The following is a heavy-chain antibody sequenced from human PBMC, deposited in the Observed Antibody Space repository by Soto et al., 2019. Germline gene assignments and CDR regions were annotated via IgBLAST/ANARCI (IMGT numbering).Heavy chain of an antibody. CDR3: ARDADSSGLHY. V-gene: IGHV3-53*02. Sequence: EVSLVETGGGLIHPGGSLRLSCAASGFTVSGMFMNWVRQAPGKGLEWVSVIYPAGPTYYADSVKGRFTISRDNSKNTLFLQLNNLRAEDTAVYYCARDADSSGLHYWGHGILVTVSS. J-gene: IGHJ4*01. CDR1: GFTVSGMF. D-gene: IGHD6-19*01. CDR2: IYPAGPT.